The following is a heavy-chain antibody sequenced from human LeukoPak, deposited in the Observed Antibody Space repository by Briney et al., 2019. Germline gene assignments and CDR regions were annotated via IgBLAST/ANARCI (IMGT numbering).Heavy chain of an antibody. V-gene: IGHV3-30*01. J-gene: IGHJ4*02. CDR2: ISYDGSNK. Sequence: RGSLRLSCAASGFTFSSYAMHWVRQAPGKGLEWVAVISYDGSNKYYADSVKGRFTISRDNSKNTLYLQMNSLRAEDTAVYYCARGGVVPAAYVDYWGQGTLVTVSS. CDR1: GFTFSSYA. CDR3: ARGGVVPAAYVDY. D-gene: IGHD2-2*01.